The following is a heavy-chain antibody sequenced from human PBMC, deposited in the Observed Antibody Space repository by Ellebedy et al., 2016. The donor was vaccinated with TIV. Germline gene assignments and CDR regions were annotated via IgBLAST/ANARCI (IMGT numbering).Heavy chain of an antibody. Sequence: GGSLRLSXAASGFTFSSYGMHWVRQAPGKGLEWVAVISYDGSNKYYADSVKGRFTISRDNAKNSLYLQMNSLRAEDTAVYYCAREYYYDSSGSPTGYWGQGTLVTVSS. J-gene: IGHJ4*02. CDR2: ISYDGSNK. CDR1: GFTFSSYG. D-gene: IGHD3-22*01. V-gene: IGHV3-30*03. CDR3: AREYYYDSSGSPTGY.